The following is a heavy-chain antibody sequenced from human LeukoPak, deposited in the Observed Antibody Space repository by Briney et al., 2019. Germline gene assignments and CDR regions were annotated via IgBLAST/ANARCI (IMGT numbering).Heavy chain of an antibody. D-gene: IGHD3-22*01. CDR3: ARASYSYDINGWVPFDY. Sequence: SQTLSLTCTVSGNSISSGDNYWSWIRQPAGKGLEWIGRIYTSGSTNYNPSLKSRVTISGDTSKNQFSLRLSSVTAADTAVYYCARASYSYDINGWVPFDYWGQGTLVTASS. CDR1: GNSISSGDNY. J-gene: IGHJ4*02. V-gene: IGHV4-61*02. CDR2: IYTSGST.